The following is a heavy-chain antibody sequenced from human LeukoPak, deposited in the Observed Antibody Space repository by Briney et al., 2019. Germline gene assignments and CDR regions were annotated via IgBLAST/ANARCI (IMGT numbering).Heavy chain of an antibody. CDR2: IYYSGST. V-gene: IGHV4-39*07. CDR3: AREKNWFDP. J-gene: IGHJ5*02. Sequence: PSETLSLTCPFSGYSISSSSSYWGGIRQPRGKGLEWIGSIYYSGSTYYNPSLKSRVTISVDTSKNQFSLKLSSVTAADTAVYYCAREKNWFDPWGQGTLVTVSS. CDR1: GYSISSSSSY.